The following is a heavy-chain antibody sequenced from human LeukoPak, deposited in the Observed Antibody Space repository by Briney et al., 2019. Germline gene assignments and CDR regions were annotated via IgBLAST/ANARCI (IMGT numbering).Heavy chain of an antibody. V-gene: IGHV1-69*13. CDR3: ARDGGGYSYGSYFDY. CDR2: IIPIFGTA. J-gene: IGHJ4*02. D-gene: IGHD5-18*01. Sequence: SVKVSCKASGGTFSSYAISWVRQAPGQGLEWMGGIIPIFGTANYAQKFQGRVTITADESTSTAYMELSSLRSEDTAVYYCARDGGGYSYGSYFDYWGQGTLVTVSS. CDR1: GGTFSSYA.